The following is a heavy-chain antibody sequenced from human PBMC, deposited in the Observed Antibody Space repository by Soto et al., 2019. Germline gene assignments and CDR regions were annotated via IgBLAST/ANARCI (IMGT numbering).Heavy chain of an antibody. CDR2: IIPMFGTA. J-gene: IGHJ4*02. CDR1: GGTFSSYA. V-gene: IGHV1-69*12. CDR3: ARSRANYYDSRGYYYSTFDY. Sequence: QVQLVQSGAEVKKPGSSVKVSCKTSGGTFSSYAISWVRQAPGQGLEWMGGIIPMFGTANYAQKFQGRVTITADESTSPANMELISLRSEDTAVYYCARSRANYYDSRGYYYSTFDYWGQGTLVTVSS. D-gene: IGHD3-22*01.